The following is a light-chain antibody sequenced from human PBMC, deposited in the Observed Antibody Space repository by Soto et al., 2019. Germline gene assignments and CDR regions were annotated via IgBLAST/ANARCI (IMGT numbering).Light chain of an antibody. CDR2: DAS. CDR1: QSVSSY. Sequence: EIVLTQSPATLSLSPGEGATLSCRASQSVSSYLAWYQQKPGQAPRLLIYDASNRATGIPARFSGSGSGTDFTLTISSLEPEDFAVYYCQQRSNWPQITFGQVTRLDSK. CDR3: QQRSNWPQIT. J-gene: IGKJ5*01. V-gene: IGKV3-11*01.